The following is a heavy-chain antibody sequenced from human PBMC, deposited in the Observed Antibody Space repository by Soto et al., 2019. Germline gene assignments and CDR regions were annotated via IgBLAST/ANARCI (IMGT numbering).Heavy chain of an antibody. Sequence: GGSLRLSCAVSGFIFSNYGMHWVRQAPGKGLEWVAVIWYDGSQKYYADSVKGRFTISRDNSQRTLYLQMNSLGAEDTAVYYCARVAVAGTFGYFDYWGQGTLVTVSS. CDR3: ARVAVAGTFGYFDY. CDR1: GFIFSNYG. J-gene: IGHJ4*02. CDR2: IWYDGSQK. D-gene: IGHD6-19*01. V-gene: IGHV3-33*01.